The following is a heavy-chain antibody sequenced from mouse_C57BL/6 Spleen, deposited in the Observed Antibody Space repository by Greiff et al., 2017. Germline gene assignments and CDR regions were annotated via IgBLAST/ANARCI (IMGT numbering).Heavy chain of an antibody. CDR3: AIRDYGHAMDY. D-gene: IGHD2-4*01. CDR2: IHPNSGST. CDR1: GYTFTSYW. V-gene: IGHV1-64*01. J-gene: IGHJ4*01. Sequence: VQLQQPGAELVKPGASVKLSCKASGYTFTSYWMHWVKQRPGQGLEWIGMIHPNSGSTNYNEKFKSKATLTVDNSSSTAYMQLISLTSDDSAVYYCAIRDYGHAMDYWGQGTSGTVSS.